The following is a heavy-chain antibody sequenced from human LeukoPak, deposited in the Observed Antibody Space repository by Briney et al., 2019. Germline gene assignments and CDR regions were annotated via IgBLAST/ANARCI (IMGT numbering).Heavy chain of an antibody. Sequence: SETLSLTCTVSGDSINTITYYWGWIRQPPGKGLEWIGNINNRGSTYYNPSLKSRVTISVDTSENQFSLRLSSVDPADTAVYYCARARGYSATWWFFDPWGRGTLVTVSS. CDR2: INNRGST. J-gene: IGHJ2*01. CDR3: ARARGYSATWWFFDP. CDR1: GDSINTITYY. V-gene: IGHV4-39*07. D-gene: IGHD6-13*01.